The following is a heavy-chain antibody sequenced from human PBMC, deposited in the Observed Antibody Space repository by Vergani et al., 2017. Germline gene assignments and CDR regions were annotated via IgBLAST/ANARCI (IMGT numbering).Heavy chain of an antibody. CDR2: ISSSSSYI. CDR3: ARGEVNRSYYYYYGMDV. J-gene: IGHJ6*02. Sequence: EVQLVESGGGLVKPGGSLRLSCAASGFTFSSYSMNWVRQAPGKGLEWVSSISSSSSYIYYADSVKGRFTSSRDNAKNSLYLQMNSLRAEDTAVYYCARGEVNRSYYYYYGMDVWGQGTTVTVSS. V-gene: IGHV3-21*01. CDR1: GFTFSSYS. D-gene: IGHD4-23*01.